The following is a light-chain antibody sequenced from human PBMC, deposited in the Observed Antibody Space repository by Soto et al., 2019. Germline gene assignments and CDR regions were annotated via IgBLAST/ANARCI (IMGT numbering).Light chain of an antibody. J-gene: IGKJ5*01. Sequence: EIVLTQSPATMSLSPGERATLSCGARERVSSSYVAWYQMNAGLAPRLLIHDASTRASGIPDRFRGSKSGTDFTLTIRGLEPEDAALYYCQQYGSSPITFGQGTRLEIK. CDR1: ERVSSSY. CDR2: DAS. V-gene: IGKV3D-20*01. CDR3: QQYGSSPIT.